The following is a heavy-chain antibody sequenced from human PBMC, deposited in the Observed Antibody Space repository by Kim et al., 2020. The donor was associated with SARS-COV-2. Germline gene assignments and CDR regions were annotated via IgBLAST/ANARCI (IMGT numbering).Heavy chain of an antibody. V-gene: IGHV3-33*01. CDR3: ARGLVGVWGSYRYEVTYDY. J-gene: IGHJ4*02. Sequence: GGSLRLSCAASGFTFSSYGMHWVRQAPGKGLEWVAVIWYDGSNKYYADSVKGRFTISRDNSKNTLYLQMNSLRAEDTAVYYCARGLVGVWGSYRYEVTYDYWGQGTLVTVSS. CDR1: GFTFSSYG. D-gene: IGHD3-16*02. CDR2: IWYDGSNK.